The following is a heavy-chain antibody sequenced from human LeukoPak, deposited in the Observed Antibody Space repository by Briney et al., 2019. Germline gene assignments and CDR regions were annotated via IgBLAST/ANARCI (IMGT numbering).Heavy chain of an antibody. J-gene: IGHJ4*02. D-gene: IGHD3-10*01. Sequence: GASVKVSCKASGGTFSNYAISWVRQAPGQGLEWMGRIIPILGIPNYAQEFQGSLTITADESTSTAYMELSSLRSEDTAVYYCARDQGGFGELSYYFDYWGQGTLVTVSS. CDR2: IIPILGIP. V-gene: IGHV1-69*04. CDR1: GGTFSNYA. CDR3: ARDQGGFGELSYYFDY.